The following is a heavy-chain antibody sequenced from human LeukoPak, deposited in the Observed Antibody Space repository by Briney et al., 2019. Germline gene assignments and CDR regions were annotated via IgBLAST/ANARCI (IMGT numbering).Heavy chain of an antibody. D-gene: IGHD3-10*01. CDR3: ARGGVDYYGSGTYYLMYYFDY. J-gene: IGHJ4*02. V-gene: IGHV3-23*01. CDR2: ISGSGDNT. CDR1: GFTFSSYA. Sequence: QPGGSLRLSCAASGFTFSSYAMSWVRQAPGKRLEWVSGISGSGDNTHNADFVKGRFTISRDNSKNTLYLQMNSLRAEDTAVYFCARGGVDYYGSGTYYLMYYFDYWGQGALVTVSS.